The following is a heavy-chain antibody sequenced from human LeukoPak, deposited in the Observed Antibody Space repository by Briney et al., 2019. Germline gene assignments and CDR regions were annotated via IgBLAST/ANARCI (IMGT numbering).Heavy chain of an antibody. Sequence: PSETLSLTCTVSGGSISSYYRSWIRQPAGKGLEWIGRIYTSGSTNYNPSLKSRVTMSVDTSKNQFSLKLSSVTAADTAVYYCARSLDSTAAYYYYMDVWGKGTTVTVSS. CDR3: ARSLDSTAAYYYYMDV. D-gene: IGHD3/OR15-3a*01. CDR1: GGSISSYY. J-gene: IGHJ6*03. CDR2: IYTSGST. V-gene: IGHV4-4*07.